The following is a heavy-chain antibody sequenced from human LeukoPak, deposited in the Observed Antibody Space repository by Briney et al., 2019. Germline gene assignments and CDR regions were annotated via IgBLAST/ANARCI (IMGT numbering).Heavy chain of an antibody. Sequence: SVKVSCKASGGTFSSYAISWVRQAPGQGLEWMGGIIPIFGTANYAQKFQGRVTITADKSTSTAYMELSSLRSEDTAVYYCARVYSGYDKNYYYGMDVWGKGTTVTVSS. V-gene: IGHV1-69*06. D-gene: IGHD5-12*01. CDR1: GGTFSSYA. J-gene: IGHJ6*04. CDR2: IIPIFGTA. CDR3: ARVYSGYDKNYYYGMDV.